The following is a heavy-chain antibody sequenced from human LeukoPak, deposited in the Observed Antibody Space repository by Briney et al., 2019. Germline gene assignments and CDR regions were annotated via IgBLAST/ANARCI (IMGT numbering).Heavy chain of an antibody. V-gene: IGHV4-59*01. CDR1: GGSISSYY. CDR3: AGAVAGTFDFDY. J-gene: IGHJ4*02. CDR2: IYYSGST. Sequence: SETLSLTCTVSGGSISSYYWSWIRQPPGKGLEWIGYIYYSGSTDYNPSLKSRVTISVDTSKNQFSLKLSSVTAADTAVYYCAGAVAGTFDFDYWGQGTLVTVSS. D-gene: IGHD6-19*01.